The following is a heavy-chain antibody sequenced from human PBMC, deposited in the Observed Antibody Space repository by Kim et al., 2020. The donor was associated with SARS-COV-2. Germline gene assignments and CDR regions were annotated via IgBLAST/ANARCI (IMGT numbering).Heavy chain of an antibody. Sequence: GESLKISCKGSGYSFTSYWIGWVRQMPGKGLEWMGIIYPGDSDTRYSPSFQGQVTISADKSISTAYLQWSSLKASDTAMYYCARHVPGWGVPDVRIYGMDVWGQGTTVTVSS. J-gene: IGHJ6*02. D-gene: IGHD3-16*01. V-gene: IGHV5-51*01. CDR2: IYPGDSDT. CDR3: ARHVPGWGVPDVRIYGMDV. CDR1: GYSFTSYW.